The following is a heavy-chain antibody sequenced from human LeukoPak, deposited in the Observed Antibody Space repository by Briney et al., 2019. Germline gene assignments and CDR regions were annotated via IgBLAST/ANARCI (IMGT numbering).Heavy chain of an antibody. J-gene: IGHJ4*02. Sequence: SETLSLTCTVSGGSISSYYWSWLRQPPGKGLEWIGYIYYSGSTNYNPSLKSRVTISVDTSKNQFSVKMASVTPADTAVYSCARVAIGVDYWGRGALVTVSS. V-gene: IGHV4-59*01. CDR1: GGSISSYY. D-gene: IGHD3-22*01. CDR3: ARVAIGVDY. CDR2: IYYSGST.